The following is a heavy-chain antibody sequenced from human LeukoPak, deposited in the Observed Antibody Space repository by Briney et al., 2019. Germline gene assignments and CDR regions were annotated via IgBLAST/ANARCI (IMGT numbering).Heavy chain of an antibody. Sequence: GGSLRLSCAASGFTFSSYWMSWVRQAPGKGLEWVANIKQDGSEKYYVDSVKGRFTISRDNAKNSLYLQMNSLRAEDTAVYYCARFLPPRGPNSYDSSGYFYYFDYWGQGTLVTVSS. CDR3: ARFLPPRGPNSYDSSGYFYYFDY. CDR2: IKQDGSEK. V-gene: IGHV3-7*01. J-gene: IGHJ4*02. CDR1: GFTFSSYW. D-gene: IGHD3-22*01.